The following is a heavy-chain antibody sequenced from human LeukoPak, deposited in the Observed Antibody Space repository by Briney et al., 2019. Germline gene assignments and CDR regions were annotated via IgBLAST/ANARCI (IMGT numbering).Heavy chain of an antibody. CDR1: GGSFNDYY. Sequence: PSETLSLTCAVYGGSFNDYYWNWIRQPPGKGLEWIGEINHSGGTNYNPSLKSRVTMSVDTSKNQFSLKLTSVTAADTSVYYCARQVIQGDVSYYFDYWSQGTLVTVSS. CDR2: INHSGGT. V-gene: IGHV4-34*01. D-gene: IGHD2-21*01. CDR3: ARQVIQGDVSYYFDY. J-gene: IGHJ4*02.